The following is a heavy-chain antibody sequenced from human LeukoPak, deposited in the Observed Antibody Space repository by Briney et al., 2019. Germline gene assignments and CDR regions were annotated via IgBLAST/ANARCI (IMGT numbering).Heavy chain of an antibody. D-gene: IGHD4-17*01. CDR1: RFTFSSYW. CDR2: IKQDGSEK. Sequence: GGSPRLSCAASRFTFSSYWMSWVRQAPGKGLEWVANIKQDGSEKYYVDSVKGRFTISRDNAKNSLYLQMNSLRAEDTAVYYCASPYGDSLNYFDYWGQGTLVTVSS. CDR3: ASPYGDSLNYFDY. V-gene: IGHV3-7*01. J-gene: IGHJ4*02.